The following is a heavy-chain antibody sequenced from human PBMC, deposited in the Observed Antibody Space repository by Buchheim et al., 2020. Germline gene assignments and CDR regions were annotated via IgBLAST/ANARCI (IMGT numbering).Heavy chain of an antibody. CDR3: ARDRSLAPFYYFAVDV. CDR1: GVSINTYY. V-gene: IGHV4-59*01. Sequence: QVQLQESGPGLVKPSETLSLTCAVSGVSINTYYWTWIRQSPGKGLEWIGHVYYTGSTNYNPSLKSRVTMSVDTSKHQFSLRLTSVTAADTAVYYCARDRSLAPFYYFAVDVWGQGTT. J-gene: IGHJ6*02. CDR2: VYYTGST.